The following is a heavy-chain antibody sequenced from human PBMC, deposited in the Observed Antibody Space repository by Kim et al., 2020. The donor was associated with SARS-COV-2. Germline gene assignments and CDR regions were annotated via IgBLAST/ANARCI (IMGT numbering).Heavy chain of an antibody. CDR2: IYDRGST. D-gene: IGHD2-8*01. Sequence: SETLSHTCTVSGGSISSYYWSWIRQPPGKGLEWIGYIYDRGSTNYNPSLKSRVTISVDTSKNQFSLKLSSVTAADTAVYYCARAPDVYAQFDYWGQGTLV. J-gene: IGHJ4*02. CDR3: ARAPDVYAQFDY. CDR1: GGSISSYY. V-gene: IGHV4-59*13.